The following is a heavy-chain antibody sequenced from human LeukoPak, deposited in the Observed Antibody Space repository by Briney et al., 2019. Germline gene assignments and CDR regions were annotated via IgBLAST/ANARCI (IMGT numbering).Heavy chain of an antibody. CDR2: IIPIFGTA. Sequence: SVKVSCKASGGTFSSYAISWVQQAPGQGLEWMGGIIPIFGTANYAQKFQGRVTITADESTSTAYMELSSLRSEDTAVYYCARADRRADGMDVWGQGTTVTVSS. CDR3: ARADRRADGMDV. CDR1: GGTFSSYA. J-gene: IGHJ6*02. V-gene: IGHV1-69*13.